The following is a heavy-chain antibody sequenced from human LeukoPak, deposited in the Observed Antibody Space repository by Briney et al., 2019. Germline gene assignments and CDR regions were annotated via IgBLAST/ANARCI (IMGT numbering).Heavy chain of an antibody. CDR2: IIPIFGTA. CDR3: ARGTGSGSYSVY. J-gene: IGHJ4*02. CDR1: GGTFSSYA. V-gene: IGHV1-69*01. Sequence: SVKVSCKASGGTFSSYAISWVRQAPGQGLEWMGGIIPIFGTANYAQKFQGRVTITADESTSTAYMELSSLRPEDTAVYYCARGTGSGSYSVYWGQGALVTVSS. D-gene: IGHD3-10*01.